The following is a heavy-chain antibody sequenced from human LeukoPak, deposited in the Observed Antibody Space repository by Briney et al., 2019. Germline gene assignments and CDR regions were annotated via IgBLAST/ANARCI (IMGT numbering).Heavy chain of an antibody. CDR3: ARELSGPYDILTGHFDY. V-gene: IGHV3-33*01. Sequence: GRSLRLSCAASGFTFSSYGMHWVRQAPGKGLAWVAVIWYDGSNKYYADSVKGRFTISRDNSKNTLYLQMNSLRAEDTAVYYCARELSGPYDILTGHFDYWGQGTLVTVSS. J-gene: IGHJ4*02. CDR1: GFTFSSYG. CDR2: IWYDGSNK. D-gene: IGHD3-9*01.